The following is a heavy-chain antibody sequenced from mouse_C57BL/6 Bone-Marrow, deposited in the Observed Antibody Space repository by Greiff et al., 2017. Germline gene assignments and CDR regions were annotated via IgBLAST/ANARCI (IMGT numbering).Heavy chain of an antibody. J-gene: IGHJ2*01. D-gene: IGHD2-3*01. CDR2: ISSGGSYT. Sequence: EVQVVESGGDLVKPGGSLKLSCAASGFTFSSYGMSCVRQTPDKRLEWVATISSGGSYTYYPDSVKGRFTISRDNAKNTLYLQMSSLKSEDTAMDYCARQRDGYYDYFDYRGQGTTLTVSS. CDR1: GFTFSSYG. CDR3: ARQRDGYYDYFDY. V-gene: IGHV5-6*01.